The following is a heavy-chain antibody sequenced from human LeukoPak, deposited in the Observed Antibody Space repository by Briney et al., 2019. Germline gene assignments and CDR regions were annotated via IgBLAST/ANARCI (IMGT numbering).Heavy chain of an antibody. CDR2: IYHSGST. J-gene: IGHJ4*02. CDR3: ARRYSSSWYAQYYFDY. V-gene: IGHV4-4*02. CDR1: GGSISSSNW. D-gene: IGHD6-13*01. Sequence: SETLSLTCAVSGGSISSSNWWSWVRQPPGKGLEWIGEIYHSGSTNYNPSLKSRVTISVDKSKNQFSLKLSSVTAADTAVYYCARRYSSSWYAQYYFDYWGQGTLVTVSS.